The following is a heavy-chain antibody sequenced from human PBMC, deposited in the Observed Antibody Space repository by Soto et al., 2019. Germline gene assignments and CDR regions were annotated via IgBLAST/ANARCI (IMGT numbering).Heavy chain of an antibody. J-gene: IGHJ6*03. V-gene: IGHV4-31*01. CDR2: IYCSGST. CDR3: ARDAGITGTTHLAAYYYMDF. Sequence: QVQLQESGPGLVKPSQTLSLTCTVSGGSISSGGYYWSWIRHHPGKGLEWIGYIYCSGSTYYNPSLTSQVTILVDTSKNKCSSRVGSVSAAATAVYSCARDAGITGTTHLAAYYYMDFWGKGTPVTVSS. CDR1: GGSISSGGYY. D-gene: IGHD1-7*01.